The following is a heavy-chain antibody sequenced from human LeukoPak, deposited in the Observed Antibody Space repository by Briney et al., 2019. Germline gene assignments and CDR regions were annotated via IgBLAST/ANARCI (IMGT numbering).Heavy chain of an antibody. CDR3: ARAIAAAWFDY. Sequence: ASVKVSCKASGYTFTDYYLYWVRQAPGQGLEWMGWINPNNGGTNYAQKLQGRVTMTRDTSINTAYMELSRLRSDDTAVYYCARAIAAAWFDYWGQGTLVTVSS. D-gene: IGHD6-25*01. CDR1: GYTFTDYY. J-gene: IGHJ5*01. CDR2: INPNNGGT. V-gene: IGHV1-2*02.